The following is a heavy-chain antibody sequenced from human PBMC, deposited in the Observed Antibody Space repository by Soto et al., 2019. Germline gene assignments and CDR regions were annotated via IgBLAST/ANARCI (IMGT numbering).Heavy chain of an antibody. CDR1: GYPFTSYY. D-gene: IGHD1-26*01. J-gene: IGHJ4*02. CDR2: INPTDGTT. V-gene: IGHV1-46*01. CDR3: ASGRSDGSYCDN. Sequence: QVQLVQSEAELRKPGTSVKVSCKTSGYPFTSYYMNWVRQAPGQGLEWMGVINPTDGTTTFAQKFHGRLTMTRDTSTSTVYMGLSSLRFDDTAVYYCASGRSDGSYCDNWGQGTLVAVSS.